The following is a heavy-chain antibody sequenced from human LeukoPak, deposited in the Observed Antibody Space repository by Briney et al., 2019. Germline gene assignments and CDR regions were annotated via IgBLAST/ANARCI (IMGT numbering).Heavy chain of an antibody. J-gene: IGHJ6*02. V-gene: IGHV4-59*01. CDR3: ARVRPITGENSYYGMDV. D-gene: IGHD7-27*01. Sequence: PSETLSLTCTVSGGSISSYYWSWIRQPPGEGLEWIGYIYYSGSTNYNPSLQRRVTISVDTSKNQFSLKLSSVTAADTAVYYCARVRPITGENSYYGMDVWGQGTTVTVS. CDR2: IYYSGST. CDR1: GGSISSYY.